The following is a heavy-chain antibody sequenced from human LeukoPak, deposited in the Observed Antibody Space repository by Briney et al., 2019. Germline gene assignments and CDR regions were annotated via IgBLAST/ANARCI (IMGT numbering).Heavy chain of an antibody. J-gene: IGHJ1*01. V-gene: IGHV3-74*01. CDR2: INSDGSGT. D-gene: IGHD3-10*01. Sequence: GGSLRLSCAASGFTFSSYWMHWVRQAPGKGLVWVSRINSDGSGTSYADSVKGRFTISRDNSKNTLYLQMNSLRAEDTAVYYCAKYFASGSYYKLPHWGQGTLVTVSS. CDR3: AKYFASGSYYKLPH. CDR1: GFTFSSYW.